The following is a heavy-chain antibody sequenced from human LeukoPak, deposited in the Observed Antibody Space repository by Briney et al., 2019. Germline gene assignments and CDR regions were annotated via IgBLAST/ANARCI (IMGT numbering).Heavy chain of an antibody. D-gene: IGHD3-10*01. CDR1: GGSLSSYY. J-gene: IGHJ4*02. CDR2: IYYSGST. Sequence: SETLSLTCTVSGGSLSSYYWSWIRQPPGKGLEWIGYIYYSGSTNYNPSLKSRVTISVDTSKNQFSLKLSSVTAADTAVYYCARRALNRGSGSYHFDYWSQGTLVTVSP. V-gene: IGHV4-59*08. CDR3: ARRALNRGSGSYHFDY.